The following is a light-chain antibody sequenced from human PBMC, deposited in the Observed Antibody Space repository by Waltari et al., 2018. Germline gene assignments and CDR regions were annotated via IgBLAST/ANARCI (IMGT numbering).Light chain of an antibody. V-gene: IGLV2-14*04. CDR3: SSYTSTWV. J-gene: IGLJ3*02. Sequence: VPMYQQHPGTAPQLMIDDVSKRPSGVSNRFSGSKSGNTASLTISVLQAEDEADYYCSSYTSTWVFGGGTKLTVL. CDR2: DVS.